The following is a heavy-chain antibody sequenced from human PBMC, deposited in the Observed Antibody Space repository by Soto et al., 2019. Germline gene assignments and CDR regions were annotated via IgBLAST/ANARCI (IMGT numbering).Heavy chain of an antibody. D-gene: IGHD6-6*01. CDR1: GGSISSYY. CDR3: ARGAGPSSNFDY. V-gene: IGHV4-59*01. CDR2: IYYNGFT. J-gene: IGHJ4*02. Sequence: SETLYLTCTVSGGSISSYYWSWIRQPPGKGLEWIGFIYYNGFTNSNPSLNSRVTISIDTSKNQFSLKLSSVTAADTAVYYCARGAGPSSNFDYWGQGALVTVS.